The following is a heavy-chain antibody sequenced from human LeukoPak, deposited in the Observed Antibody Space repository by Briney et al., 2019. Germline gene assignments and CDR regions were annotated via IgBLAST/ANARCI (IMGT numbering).Heavy chain of an antibody. J-gene: IGHJ5*02. Sequence: PSETLSLTCTVSGGSISSGSYYWSWIRQPAGKGLEWIGRFYTSGSTNYNPSLKSRVTISVDTSENQLSLKLSSVTAADTAMYYCATHYGSGLDWFDPWGQGTLVTVSS. CDR1: GGSISSGSYY. CDR2: FYTSGST. V-gene: IGHV4-61*02. D-gene: IGHD3-10*01. CDR3: ATHYGSGLDWFDP.